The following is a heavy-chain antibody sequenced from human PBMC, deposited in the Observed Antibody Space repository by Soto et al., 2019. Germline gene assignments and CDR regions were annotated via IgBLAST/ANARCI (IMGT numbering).Heavy chain of an antibody. CDR2: IKQDGSEI. Sequence: EVQLVESGGGLVQPGGSLRLSCAASGFSFSNYWMSWVRQAPGKGLEWVANIKQDGSEIYYVDSVKGRFTISRDNAKNSLFLQMNSLRAEDTAVYYCARVRIVNYYGMDVWGQGTTVTVSS. D-gene: IGHD2-15*01. CDR3: ARVRIVNYYGMDV. CDR1: GFSFSNYW. V-gene: IGHV3-7*05. J-gene: IGHJ6*02.